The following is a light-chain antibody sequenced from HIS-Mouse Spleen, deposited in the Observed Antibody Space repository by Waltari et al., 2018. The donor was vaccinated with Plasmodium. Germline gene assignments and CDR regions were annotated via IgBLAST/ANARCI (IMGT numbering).Light chain of an antibody. CDR2: EDS. Sequence: SYELTQPPSVSVSPGQTARITCPGDPLPKKYAYWYQQKSGQAPVLVIYEDSKRPSGIPERFSCSSSGTMATLTISGAQVEDEADYYCYSTDSSGNHRVFGGGTKLTVL. CDR3: YSTDSSGNHRV. CDR1: PLPKKY. J-gene: IGLJ3*02. V-gene: IGLV3-10*01.